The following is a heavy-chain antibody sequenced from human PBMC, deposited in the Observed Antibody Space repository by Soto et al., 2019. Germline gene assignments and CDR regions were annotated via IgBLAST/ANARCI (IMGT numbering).Heavy chain of an antibody. CDR2: ISGSGGTT. D-gene: IGHD6-13*01. V-gene: IGHV3-23*01. J-gene: IGHJ4*02. Sequence: VGSLRLSCAASGFTFTFSTYVMIWVRQAPGKGLEWVSIISGSGGTTYYADSVKGRFTISRDNSKNTLYLQMNSLRDEDTALYYCAKSRGNNTSSPDYWGQGTLVTVSS. CDR3: AKSRGNNTSSPDY. CDR1: GFTFTFSTYV.